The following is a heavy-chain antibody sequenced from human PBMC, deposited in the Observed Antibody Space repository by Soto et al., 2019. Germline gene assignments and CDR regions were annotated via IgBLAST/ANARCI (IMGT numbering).Heavy chain of an antibody. J-gene: IGHJ5*02. V-gene: IGHV1-18*01. CDR1: GYPFDTCG. Sequence: ASVKVSFKASGYPFDTCGINWVRQAPGQRPEWMGWISAYNGQTDYAQNFQGRVTMATDTSTNTAYMELRNLRSDDTAVYYCARVPHEVWNSDFFDHWGPGTLVSVSS. D-gene: IGHD3-3*01. CDR3: ARVPHEVWNSDFFDH. CDR2: ISAYNGQT.